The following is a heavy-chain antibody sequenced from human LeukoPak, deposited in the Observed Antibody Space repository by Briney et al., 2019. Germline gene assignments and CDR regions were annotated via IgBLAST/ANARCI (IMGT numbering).Heavy chain of an antibody. D-gene: IGHD5-24*01. J-gene: IGHJ4*02. CDR1: GYTFTTYY. CDR2: INPSGGST. V-gene: IGHV1-46*03. Sequence: SVKVSCKASGYTFTTYYMHWVRQAPGQGLQWMGIINPSGGSTSYAQKFQGRVTMTRDTSTSTVYMELSSLRSDDTAIYYCARSVKMPTIVHWGQGTLVTVSS. CDR3: ARSVKMPTIVH.